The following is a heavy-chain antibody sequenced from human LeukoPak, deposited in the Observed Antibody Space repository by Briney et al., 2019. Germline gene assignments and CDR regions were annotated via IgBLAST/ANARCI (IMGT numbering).Heavy chain of an antibody. V-gene: IGHV3-30*02. D-gene: IGHD2-2*01. CDR3: AKSQAPAAIVGVIDY. J-gene: IGHJ4*02. CDR2: IRYDGSNK. Sequence: GGSLRLSCAASGFTFSSYGMHWVRQAPGKGLEWVAFIRYDGSNKYYADSVKGRFTISRDNSKNTLYLQMNSLRAEDTAVYYCAKSQAPAAIVGVIDYWGQGTLVTVSS. CDR1: GFTFSSYG.